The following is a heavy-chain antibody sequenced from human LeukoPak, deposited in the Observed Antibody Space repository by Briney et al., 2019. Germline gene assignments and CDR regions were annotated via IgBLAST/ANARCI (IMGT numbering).Heavy chain of an antibody. CDR3: ASSSPYCSSTSCLSGAWFDP. CDR1: GYTFTGYY. J-gene: IGHJ5*02. CDR2: INPNSGGT. V-gene: IGHV1-2*02. Sequence: ASVKVSCKASGYTFTGYYMHWVRQAPGRGLEWMGWINPNSGGTNYAQKFQGRVTMTRDTSISTAYMELSRLRSDDTAVYYCASSSPYCSSTSCLSGAWFDPWGQGTLVTVSS. D-gene: IGHD2-2*01.